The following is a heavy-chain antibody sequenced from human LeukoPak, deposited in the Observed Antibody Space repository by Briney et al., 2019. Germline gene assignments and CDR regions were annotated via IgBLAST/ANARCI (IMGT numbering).Heavy chain of an antibody. CDR1: GYTFTGYY. J-gene: IGHJ4*02. CDR2: INPNSGGT. V-gene: IGHV1-2*02. D-gene: IGHD2/OR15-2a*01. Sequence: ASVKVSCKASGYTFTGYYMHWVRQAPGQGLEWMGWINPNSGGTNYAQKFQGRVTMTRDTSISTAYMELSRLRSDDTAVYYCARVYVGRKNNDYWGQGTLVTVSP. CDR3: ARVYVGRKNNDY.